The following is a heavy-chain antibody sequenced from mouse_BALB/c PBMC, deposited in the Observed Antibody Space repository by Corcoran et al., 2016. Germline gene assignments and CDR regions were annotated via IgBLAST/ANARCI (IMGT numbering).Heavy chain of an antibody. D-gene: IGHD4-1*01. Sequence: EVLLQQSGPELVKPGASVKIPCKASGYTFTDYNRDWVKQSNGKSLEWIGDINPNNGGTIYNQKFKGKATLTVDKSSSTAYMELRSLTSEDTAVYYCARGNELGRFAYWGQGTLVTFSA. CDR2: INPNNGGT. CDR3: ARGNELGRFAY. J-gene: IGHJ3*01. V-gene: IGHV1-18*01. CDR1: GYTFTDYN.